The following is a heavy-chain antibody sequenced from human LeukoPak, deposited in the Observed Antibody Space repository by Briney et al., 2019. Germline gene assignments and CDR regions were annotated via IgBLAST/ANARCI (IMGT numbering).Heavy chain of an antibody. D-gene: IGHD5-18*01. CDR1: GGTFSSYA. CDR2: IIPIFGTA. V-gene: IGHV1-69*05. J-gene: IGHJ4*02. CDR3: ARDPVRGYSYGDFDY. Sequence: SVKVSCKASGGTFSSYAISWVRQAPGQGLEWMGGIIPIFGTANYAQKFQGRVTITTDESTSAAYMELSSLRSEDTAVYYCARDPVRGYSYGDFDYWGQGTLVTVSS.